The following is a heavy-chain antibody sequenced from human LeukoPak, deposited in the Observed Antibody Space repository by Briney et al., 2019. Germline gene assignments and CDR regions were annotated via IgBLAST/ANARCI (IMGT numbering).Heavy chain of an antibody. CDR3: ARLVAPRYFDY. D-gene: IGHD5-12*01. CDR1: RFTFSSYE. V-gene: IGHV3-48*03. CDR2: ISTSGSII. Sequence: GGSLRLSCAASRFTFSSYEMNWVRQAPGKGLEWVSYISTSGSIIYYADSVKGRFTISRDNAENSLYLQMNSLRDDDTAIYYCARLVAPRYFDYWGQGTLVTVSS. J-gene: IGHJ4*02.